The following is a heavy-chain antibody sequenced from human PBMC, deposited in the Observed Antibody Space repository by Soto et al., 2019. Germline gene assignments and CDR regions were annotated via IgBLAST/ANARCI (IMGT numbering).Heavy chain of an antibody. Sequence: GGSLRLSCAASGFTFNIYAMSWVRQAPGKGLEWVSSISGSGDSAYYADYVKDRFTISRDNSKNTIYLQINSLRAEDTAVYYCAKERSDHRITAAAIDYGGQGAQVTVSS. CDR1: GFTFNIYA. D-gene: IGHD6-25*01. CDR2: ISGSGDSA. CDR3: AKERSDHRITAAAIDY. J-gene: IGHJ4*02. V-gene: IGHV3-23*01.